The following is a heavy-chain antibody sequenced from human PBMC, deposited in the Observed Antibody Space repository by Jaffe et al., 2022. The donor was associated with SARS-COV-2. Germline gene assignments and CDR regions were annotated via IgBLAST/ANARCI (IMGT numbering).Heavy chain of an antibody. CDR1: GYTFSRYG. D-gene: IGHD3-16*02. CDR2: ISGYNGNT. J-gene: IGHJ6*02. Sequence: QVQLVQSGAEVKKPGASVKVSCKASGYTFSRYGISWVRQAPGQGLEWMGWISGYNGNTNYAQKVQGRVTMTKDTSTRTAYMELRSLRSDDTAVYYCARDIERNYYYYGMDVWGQGTTVTVSS. V-gene: IGHV1-18*01. CDR3: ARDIERNYYYYGMDV.